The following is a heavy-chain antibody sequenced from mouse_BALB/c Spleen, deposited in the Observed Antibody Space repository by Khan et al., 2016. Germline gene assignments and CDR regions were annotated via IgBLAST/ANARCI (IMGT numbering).Heavy chain of an antibody. CDR1: GYSLTSYG. Sequence: QMQLEESGPGLVAPSQSLSITCTVSGYSLTSYGVHWVRQPPGKGLEWLGVIWAGGSTYYNSALMSRLSIRTDNSKTQAFLKMHSLQTDDNAIYCCARLEDIWGQGTTLTVSS. J-gene: IGHJ2*01. CDR3: ARLEDI. D-gene: IGHD1-3*01. CDR2: IWAGGST. V-gene: IGHV2-9*02.